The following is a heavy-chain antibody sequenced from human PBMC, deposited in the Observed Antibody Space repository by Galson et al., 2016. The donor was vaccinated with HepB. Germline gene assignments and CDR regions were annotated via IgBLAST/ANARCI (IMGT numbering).Heavy chain of an antibody. J-gene: IGHJ3*02. V-gene: IGHV5-51*01. CDR1: GYSFISYW. CDR2: IYPGDSDT. CDR3: ATSTGDFPSHDALDI. Sequence: QSGAEVKKPGESLKISCKTSGYSFISYWIGWVRQMPGKGLEWMGIIYPGDSDTRYSPSFQGQVTISADKSISTAYLQWNSLKAPDTAMYFCATSTGDFPSHDALDIGGQGTMVTVSS. D-gene: IGHD4-17*01.